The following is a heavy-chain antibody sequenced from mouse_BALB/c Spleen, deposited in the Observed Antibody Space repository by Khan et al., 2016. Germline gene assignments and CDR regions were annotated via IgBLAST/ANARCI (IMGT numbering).Heavy chain of an antibody. Sequence: QIQLVQSGPELKKPGETVRISCKASGYTFTNYGMNWVKQAPGKGLKWMGWINTYTGEPTSADDFKGRFAFSLETSASTAYLQINNLKNEDTATYFCARPDYGSSRGFAYWGQGTLVTVSA. CDR2: INTYTGEP. CDR1: GYTFTNYG. D-gene: IGHD1-1*01. J-gene: IGHJ3*01. CDR3: ARPDYGSSRGFAY. V-gene: IGHV9-3-1*01.